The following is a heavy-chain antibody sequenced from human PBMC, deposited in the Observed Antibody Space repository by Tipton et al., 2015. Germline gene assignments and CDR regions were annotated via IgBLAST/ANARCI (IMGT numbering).Heavy chain of an antibody. D-gene: IGHD6-19*01. CDR3: ARDLSQWQWLARKAFDI. J-gene: IGHJ3*02. V-gene: IGHV1-46*01. Sequence: QSGPEVKKPGASVKVSCKASGYTFITYYMSWVRQTPGQGLEWMGMINPSIGTTRYAQKFQGRVTMTRDTSTSTVYVELSSLRSEDTAVYYCARDLSQWQWLARKAFDIWGQGTMVTVSS. CDR2: INPSIGTT. CDR1: GYTFITYY.